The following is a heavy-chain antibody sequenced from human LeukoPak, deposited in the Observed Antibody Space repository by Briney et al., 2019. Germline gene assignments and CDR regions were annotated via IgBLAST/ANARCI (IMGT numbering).Heavy chain of an antibody. Sequence: ASVKVSCKASGYTFTGYYMHWVRQAPGQGLEWMGWINPNSGGTNYAQKFQGRVTMTRDTSISTAYMELSRLRSDDTAVNYCARVLSRIAAPTQPRFDPWGQGTLVTVSS. CDR1: GYTFTGYY. CDR2: INPNSGGT. J-gene: IGHJ5*02. V-gene: IGHV1-2*02. D-gene: IGHD6-6*01. CDR3: ARVLSRIAAPTQPRFDP.